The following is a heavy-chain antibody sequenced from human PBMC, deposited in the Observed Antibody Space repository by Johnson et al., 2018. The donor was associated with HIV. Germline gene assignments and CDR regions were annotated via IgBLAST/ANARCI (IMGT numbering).Heavy chain of an antibody. CDR1: GFTFSSYW. J-gene: IGHJ3*02. D-gene: IGHD5-12*01. V-gene: IGHV3-7*05. Sequence: VQLVESGGGVVKPGGSLRLSCAASGFTFSSYWMSWVRQAPGKGLEWVANIKQDGSEKYYVDSVKGRFTISRDNAKNTLYLQMNSLRAEDTAVYYCARASNSGYDQAFDIWGQGTMVTVSS. CDR3: ARASNSGYDQAFDI. CDR2: IKQDGSEK.